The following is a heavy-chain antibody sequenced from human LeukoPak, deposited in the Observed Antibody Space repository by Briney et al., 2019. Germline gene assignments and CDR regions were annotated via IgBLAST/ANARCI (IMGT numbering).Heavy chain of an antibody. CDR2: ISGSGGST. CDR1: GLTFSTYS. V-gene: IGHV3-23*01. J-gene: IGHJ4*02. Sequence: GGSLRLSCAASGLTFSTYSMNWVRQAPGKGLEWVSAISGSGGSTYYADSVKGRFTISRDNSKNTLYLQMNSLRAEDTAVYYCAKAPPGIITLGTLFDYWGQGTLVTVSS. D-gene: IGHD3-10*01. CDR3: AKAPPGIITLGTLFDY.